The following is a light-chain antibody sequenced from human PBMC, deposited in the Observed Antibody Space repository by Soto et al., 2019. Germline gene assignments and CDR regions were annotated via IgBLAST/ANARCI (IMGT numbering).Light chain of an antibody. CDR3: QQRSNWPPT. J-gene: IGKJ4*01. V-gene: IGKV3-11*01. Sequence: EIVLTQSPATLSLSPGERATLSCRASQSVSSYLAWYQQKPGQAPRLLIYDASNRATGIPARFSGSGSGTDFPLTISSLEPEDFAVYYRQQRSNWPPTFGGGTKVEIK. CDR1: QSVSSY. CDR2: DAS.